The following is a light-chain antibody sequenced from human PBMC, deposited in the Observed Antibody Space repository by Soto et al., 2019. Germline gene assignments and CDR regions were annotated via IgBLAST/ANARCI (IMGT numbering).Light chain of an antibody. V-gene: IGKV1-5*01. J-gene: IGKJ1*01. Sequence: DIQMTQSPSTLSASVGERVSITCRASQSISSWLAWYQQKPGKAPKLLIYDASSLESGVPSRFSGSGSGTEFTLTISSLHPDDFATYYCQQYNSYSPTFGQGTKVDI. CDR3: QQYNSYSPT. CDR2: DAS. CDR1: QSISSW.